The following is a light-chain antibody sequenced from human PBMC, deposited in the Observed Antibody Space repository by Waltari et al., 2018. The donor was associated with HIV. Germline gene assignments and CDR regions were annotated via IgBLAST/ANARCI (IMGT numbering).Light chain of an antibody. CDR3: AGWDDSLSGVV. J-gene: IGLJ3*02. V-gene: IGLV1-47*01. Sequence: QPGLTQPPSASRTPAPSVTISCDGCSSNIGSHYLSWSQQPPGAVPYLLTYRTSKRPSGVPDRFSGSKSGTSASLAISGLRYEDEADYYCAGWDDSLSGVVFGGGTKLTVL. CDR2: RTS. CDR1: SSNIGSHY.